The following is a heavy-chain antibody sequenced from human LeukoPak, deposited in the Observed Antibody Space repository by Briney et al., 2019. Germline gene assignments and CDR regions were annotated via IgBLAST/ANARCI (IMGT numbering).Heavy chain of an antibody. V-gene: IGHV3-74*01. CDR3: ARVRGVDFEY. CDR2: INTDGSST. Sequence: GGSLRLSCAASGFTFSSYWMHWVRQAPGKGLVWVSRINTDGSSTTYADSVKGRFTISRDNAKNTVYLQMNSLRAEDTAVYYCARVRGVDFEYWGQGTLVTVSS. J-gene: IGHJ4*02. D-gene: IGHD3-10*01. CDR1: GFTFSSYW.